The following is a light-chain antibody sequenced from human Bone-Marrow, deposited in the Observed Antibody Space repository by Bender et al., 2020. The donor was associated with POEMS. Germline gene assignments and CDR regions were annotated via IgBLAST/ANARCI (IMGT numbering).Light chain of an antibody. CDR2: EVN. CDR3: CSYAGSSTFVV. V-gene: IGLV2-23*02. Sequence: QSALTQPASVSGSPGQSITISCTGTSSDVGTYDLVSWYHQSPGKAPKLLISEVNKRPSGVSNRFSGSKSGNTASLTISGLQAEDEADYYCCSYAGSSTFVVFGGGTKLTVL. CDR1: SSDVGTYDL. J-gene: IGLJ2*01.